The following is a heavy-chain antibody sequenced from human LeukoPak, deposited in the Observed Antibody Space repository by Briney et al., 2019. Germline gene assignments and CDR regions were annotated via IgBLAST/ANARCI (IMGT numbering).Heavy chain of an antibody. V-gene: IGHV4-39*07. CDR2: IYYSGST. D-gene: IGHD6-19*01. Sequence: PSETLSLTCAVSGGSISSYYWSWIRQPPGKGLEWIGSIYYSGSTYYNPSLKSRVTISVDTSKNQFSLKLSSVTAADTAVYYCARTAPLSNRAVAGHFFDYWGQGTLVTVSA. CDR3: ARTAPLSNRAVAGHFFDY. CDR1: GGSISSYY. J-gene: IGHJ4*02.